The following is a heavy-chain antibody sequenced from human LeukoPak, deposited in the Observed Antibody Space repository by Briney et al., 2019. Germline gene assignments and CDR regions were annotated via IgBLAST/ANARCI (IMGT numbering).Heavy chain of an antibody. CDR1: GYTFTGYY. CDR3: ARAYYYDSSGYYSLDY. D-gene: IGHD3-22*01. Sequence: ASVKVSCKASGYTFTGYYMHWVRHAPGPGLGWMGWINPNSGGTNYAQKFQGRVTMTRDTSISTAYMELSRLRADDTAVYCCARAYYYDSSGYYSLDYWGQGTLVTVSS. CDR2: INPNSGGT. V-gene: IGHV1-2*02. J-gene: IGHJ4*02.